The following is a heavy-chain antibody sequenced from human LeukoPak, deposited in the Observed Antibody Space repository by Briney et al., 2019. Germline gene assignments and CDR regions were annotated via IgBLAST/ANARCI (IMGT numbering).Heavy chain of an antibody. CDR2: ISGSGGST. V-gene: IGHV3-23*01. J-gene: IGHJ4*02. D-gene: IGHD6-25*01. CDR3: ARASQKRRYFDY. Sequence: GGSLRLSCAASGFTFSSYAMSWVRQAPGKGLEWVSAISGSGGSTYYADSVKGRFTISRDNSKNTLYLQMNSLRAEDTAVYYCARASQKRRYFDYWSQGTLVTVSS. CDR1: GFTFSSYA.